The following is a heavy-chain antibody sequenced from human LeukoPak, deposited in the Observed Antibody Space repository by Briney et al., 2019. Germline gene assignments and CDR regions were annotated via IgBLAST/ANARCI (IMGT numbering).Heavy chain of an antibody. Sequence: GGSLRLSCAASGFTFDDYAMHWVRQAPGKGLEWVSGISWYCGSIGYADSVKGRFTISRDNAKNSLYLQMNSLRAEDTALYYCAKDRPVYYGSGSYAHYFDYWGQGTLVTVSS. CDR1: GFTFDDYA. CDR2: ISWYCGSI. CDR3: AKDRPVYYGSGSYAHYFDY. J-gene: IGHJ4*02. V-gene: IGHV3-9*01. D-gene: IGHD3-10*01.